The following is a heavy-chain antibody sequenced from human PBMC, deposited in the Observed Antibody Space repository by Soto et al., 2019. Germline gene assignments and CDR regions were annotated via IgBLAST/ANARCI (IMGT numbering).Heavy chain of an antibody. CDR3: ANLFRVSYGMDV. Sequence: EVQLLESGGGLVQPGGSLRLSCAASGFTFSSYAMSWVRQAPGKGLEWVSAISGSGGTTYYADSVKGRFTISRDNSKNTLYLQMNSLRAEDTAVYYCANLFRVSYGMDVWGQGTTLTLSS. V-gene: IGHV3-23*01. J-gene: IGHJ6*02. CDR1: GFTFSSYA. D-gene: IGHD3-3*01. CDR2: ISGSGGTT.